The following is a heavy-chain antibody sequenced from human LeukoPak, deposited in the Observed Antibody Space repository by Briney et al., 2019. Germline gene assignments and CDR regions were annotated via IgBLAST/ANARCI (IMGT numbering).Heavy chain of an antibody. Sequence: SETLSLTCTVSGDSVSSYYWSWIRQPPGKGLGWIGYIYYSGSTNYNPSLKSRVTILVDTSKNQFSLKLSSVTAADTAVYYCARSDYDTSKFDLWGRGTLVTVSS. V-gene: IGHV4-59*02. CDR3: ARSDYDTSKFDL. J-gene: IGHJ2*01. CDR1: GDSVSSYY. CDR2: IYYSGST. D-gene: IGHD3-22*01.